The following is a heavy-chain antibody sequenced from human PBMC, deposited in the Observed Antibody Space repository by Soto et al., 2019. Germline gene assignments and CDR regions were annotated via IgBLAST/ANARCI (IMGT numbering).Heavy chain of an antibody. J-gene: IGHJ6*03. Sequence: QVQLQESGPGLVKPSETLSLTCTVSGGSISGYSWSWIRQSPGKGLEWIGYVHYSGSTNYYPSLKSRVTISVDTSKNQFSLKLCSVTAAETSEYYYASSETPFDQYSSSTSCDYYYMDVWGKGTTVTVSS. CDR3: ASSETPFDQYSSSTSCDYYYMDV. CDR2: VHYSGST. CDR1: GGSISGYS. V-gene: IGHV4-59*08. D-gene: IGHD2-2*01.